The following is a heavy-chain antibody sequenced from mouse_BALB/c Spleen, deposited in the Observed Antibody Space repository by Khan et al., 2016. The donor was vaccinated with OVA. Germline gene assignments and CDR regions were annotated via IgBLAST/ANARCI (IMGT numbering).Heavy chain of an antibody. CDR3: ARGNYYGYYFDY. Sequence: VQLKESGPGLVKPSQSLSLTCTVTGYSITSGYAWNWIRQFPGNKLEWMGYISYSGVTTYTPYLKSRISITRDTSKNQFFLQLNSVTTEDTATYYCARGNYYGYYFDYWGQGTTLTVSS. CDR1: GYSITSGYA. CDR2: ISYSGVT. J-gene: IGHJ2*01. V-gene: IGHV3-2*02. D-gene: IGHD1-1*01.